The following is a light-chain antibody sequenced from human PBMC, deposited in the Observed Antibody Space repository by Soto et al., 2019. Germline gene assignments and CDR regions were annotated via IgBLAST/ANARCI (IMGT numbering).Light chain of an antibody. Sequence: EIVLTQSPGTLSLSPGERATLSCRASQSVGSSYLAWYQQKPGQAPRLLIYGVSSRATGIPDRFSGSGSGTDFTLTISRLEPEDFAVYYCQQYGSSPTWTFGQGTKVEI. J-gene: IGKJ1*01. CDR2: GVS. CDR1: QSVGSSY. CDR3: QQYGSSPTWT. V-gene: IGKV3-20*01.